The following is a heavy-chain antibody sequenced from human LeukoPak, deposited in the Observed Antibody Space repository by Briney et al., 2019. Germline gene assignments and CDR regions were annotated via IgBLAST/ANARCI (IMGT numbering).Heavy chain of an antibody. J-gene: IGHJ4*02. D-gene: IGHD6-13*01. CDR1: GYAFTSYY. V-gene: IGHV1-46*01. Sequence: ASVKVSCKASGYAFTSYYMHWVRQAPGQGLEWMGVINPSGDSTSYAQKFHGRVTMTRDTSTSTVYMELSSLRSEDTAVYYCARDLAAGGASLDYWGQGTLVTVSS. CDR3: ARDLAAGGASLDY. CDR2: INPSGDST.